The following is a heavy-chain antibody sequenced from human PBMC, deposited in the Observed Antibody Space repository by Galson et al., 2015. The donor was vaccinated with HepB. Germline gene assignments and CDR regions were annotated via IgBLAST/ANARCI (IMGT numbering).Heavy chain of an antibody. CDR2: IYYSGST. J-gene: IGHJ4*02. Sequence: SETLSLTCTVSGGSISSYYWSWIRQPPGKGLEWIGYIYYSGSTNYNPSLKSRVTISVDTSKNQFSLKLSSVTAADTAVYYCARGGVYYTAMVQYYFDYWGQGTLVTVSS. CDR3: ARGGVYYTAMVQYYFDY. D-gene: IGHD5-18*01. V-gene: IGHV4-59*01. CDR1: GGSISSYY.